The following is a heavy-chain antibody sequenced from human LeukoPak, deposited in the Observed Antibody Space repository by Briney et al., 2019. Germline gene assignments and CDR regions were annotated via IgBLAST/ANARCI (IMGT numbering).Heavy chain of an antibody. CDR2: INPNSGGT. D-gene: IGHD2-2*01. V-gene: IGHV1-2*02. CDR1: GYTYTGYY. J-gene: IGHJ6*03. CDR3: ARGPSIVLSDYYCYYMDV. Sequence: GASVKVSCKASGYTYTGYYMHWVRQAPGQGLEWMGWINPNSGGTNYAQKFQGRVTMTRDTSISTAYMELSRLRSDDTAVYHCARGPSIVLSDYYCYYMDVWGKGTTVTVSS.